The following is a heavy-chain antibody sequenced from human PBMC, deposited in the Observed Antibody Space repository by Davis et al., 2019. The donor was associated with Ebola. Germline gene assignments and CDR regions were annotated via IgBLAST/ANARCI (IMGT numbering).Heavy chain of an antibody. CDR3: ARGALGVTTRHFDY. J-gene: IGHJ4*02. Sequence: GESLKISCAASGFTFSNYGLHWVRQAPGKGVEWVGVIWYDGSKKYYAESVKGRFTISSDNSNNTLYLQMSSLRVEDTAVYYCARGALGVTTRHFDYWGQGTLVTVSS. V-gene: IGHV3-33*01. CDR1: GFTFSNYG. CDR2: IWYDGSKK. D-gene: IGHD4-17*01.